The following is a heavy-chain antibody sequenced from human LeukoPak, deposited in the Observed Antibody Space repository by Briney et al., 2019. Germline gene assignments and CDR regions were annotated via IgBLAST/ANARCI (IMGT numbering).Heavy chain of an antibody. V-gene: IGHV4-34*01. J-gene: IGHJ6*02. CDR3: ARGRQMLGYCSGGSCYGSYYYYYGMDV. D-gene: IGHD2-15*01. CDR2: INHSGST. CDR1: GGSFSGYY. Sequence: SETLSLTCAVYGGSFSGYYWSWIRQPPGKGLEWIGEINHSGSTNYNPSLKSRVTISVDTSKNQFSLKLSSVTAADTAVYYCARGRQMLGYCSGGSCYGSYYYYYGMDVWGQGTTVTVSS.